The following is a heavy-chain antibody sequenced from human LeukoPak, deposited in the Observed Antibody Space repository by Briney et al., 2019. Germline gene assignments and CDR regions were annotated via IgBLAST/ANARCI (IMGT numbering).Heavy chain of an antibody. CDR3: ARDSGLLWFGEFASYGMDV. J-gene: IGHJ6*02. V-gene: IGHV3-13*01. D-gene: IGHD3-10*01. CDR1: GFTFSSYD. Sequence: GGSLRLSCEVSGFTFSSYDIHWVRQTTGKGLEWVSGIGTTGDTHYPDSVKGRFTISRDNSKNTLYLQMNSLRAEDTAVYYCARDSGLLWFGEFASYGMDVWGQGTTVTVSS. CDR2: IGTTGDT.